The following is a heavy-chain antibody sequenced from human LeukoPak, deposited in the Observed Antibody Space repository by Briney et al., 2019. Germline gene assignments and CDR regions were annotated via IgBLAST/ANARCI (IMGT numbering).Heavy chain of an antibody. V-gene: IGHV3-21*01. D-gene: IGHD3-16*02. J-gene: IGHJ4*02. CDR3: ARGYVWGSYHRY. CDR1: GFTFSSYS. Sequence: GGSLRLSCAASGFTFSSYSMNWVRQAPGKGLEWVSSISSSSSYICYADSVKGRFTISRDNAKNSLYLQMNSLRAEDTAVYYCARGYVWGSYHRYWGQGTLVTVSS. CDR2: ISSSSSYI.